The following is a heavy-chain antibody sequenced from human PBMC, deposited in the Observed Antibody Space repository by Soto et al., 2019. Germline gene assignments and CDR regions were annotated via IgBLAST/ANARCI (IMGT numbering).Heavy chain of an antibody. V-gene: IGHV3-30-3*01. D-gene: IGHD3-10*01. CDR3: AISVLLWFGELNGPLDY. CDR1: GFTFSSYA. J-gene: IGHJ4*02. CDR2: ISYDGSNK. Sequence: GGSLRLSCAASGFTFSSYAMHWVRQAPGKGLEWVAVISYDGSNKYYADSVKGRFTISRDNSKNTLYLQMNSLRDEDTAVYYCAISVLLWFGELNGPLDYWGQGTLVTVSS.